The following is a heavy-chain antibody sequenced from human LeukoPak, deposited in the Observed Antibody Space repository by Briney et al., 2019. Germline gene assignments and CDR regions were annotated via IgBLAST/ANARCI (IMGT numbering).Heavy chain of an antibody. CDR2: IYHSGIT. J-gene: IGHJ4*02. CDR1: GDSISRGHY. D-gene: IGHD6-13*01. V-gene: IGHV4-38-2*01. Sequence: SETLSLTCAVSGDSISRGHYWGWIRQPPGKGLEWIGSIYHSGITYYNPSLKSRATISVETSKNQFSPKLRSVTATDTAVYYCARVISGAAAGIDYWGQGTLVTVSS. CDR3: ARVISGAAAGIDY.